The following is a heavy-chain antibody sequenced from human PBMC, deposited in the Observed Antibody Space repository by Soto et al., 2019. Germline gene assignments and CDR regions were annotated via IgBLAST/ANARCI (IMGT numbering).Heavy chain of an antibody. CDR3: AKVSMVRGVTLPFDY. J-gene: IGHJ4*02. CDR2: ISGSGGST. CDR1: GFTFSSYA. Sequence: GGSLRLSCAASGFTFSSYAMSWVRQAPGKGLEWVSAISGSGGSTYYADSVKGRFTISRDNSKNPLYLQMNSLRAEDTAVYYCAKVSMVRGVTLPFDYWGQGTLVTVSS. V-gene: IGHV3-23*01. D-gene: IGHD3-10*01.